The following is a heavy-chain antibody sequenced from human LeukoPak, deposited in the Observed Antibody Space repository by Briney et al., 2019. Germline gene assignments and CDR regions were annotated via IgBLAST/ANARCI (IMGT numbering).Heavy chain of an antibody. CDR3: AREIFRNDFWSGCRYFDY. CDR1: GGSISSYY. V-gene: IGHV4-4*07. CDR2: IYTSGST. Sequence: SETLSLTCTVSGGSISSYYWSWIRQPAGKGLEWIGRIYTSGSTNYNPSLKSRVTMSVDTSKNQFSLKLSSVTAADTAVYYCAREIFRNDFWSGCRYFDYWGQGTLVTVSS. D-gene: IGHD3-3*01. J-gene: IGHJ4*02.